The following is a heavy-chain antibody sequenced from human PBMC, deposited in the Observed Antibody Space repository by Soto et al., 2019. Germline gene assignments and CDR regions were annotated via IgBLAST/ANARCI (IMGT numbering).Heavy chain of an antibody. D-gene: IGHD5-12*01. CDR3: PPPIRYSVYEPNLHA. CDR2: ITTDSNHN. V-gene: IGHV3-21*01. Sequence: GGSLTLSCAASGFSFSTSTMNWVRQAPEKGLEWFASITTDSNHNYYAASMKGRFTTTSANDKNSLYLQMNSLSAEDTAVYYCPPPIRYSVYEPNLHAWGQGTMVTVSS. CDR1: GFSFSTST. J-gene: IGHJ5*02.